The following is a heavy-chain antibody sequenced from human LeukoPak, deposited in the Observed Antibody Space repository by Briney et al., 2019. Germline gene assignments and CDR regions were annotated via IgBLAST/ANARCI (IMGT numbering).Heavy chain of an antibody. CDR3: AKDIRRSLFGKWELDYAFDY. Sequence: GGSLRLSCAASGFTFSNYGMHWVRQDPGKGLEWVAFIRYDGSNKYSADSVKGRFTFSRDNSKNTLYLQMNSLRAEDTAVYYCAKDIRRSLFGKWELDYAFDYWGQGTLVTVSS. V-gene: IGHV3-30*02. D-gene: IGHD1-26*01. CDR2: IRYDGSNK. CDR1: GFTFSNYG. J-gene: IGHJ4*02.